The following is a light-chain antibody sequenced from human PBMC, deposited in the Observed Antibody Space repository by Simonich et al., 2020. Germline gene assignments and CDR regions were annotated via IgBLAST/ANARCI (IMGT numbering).Light chain of an antibody. J-gene: IGLJ2*01. CDR2: DVS. Sequence: QSALTQPRSVSGSPGQSVTISCPGTSSDVGGYNYVSWYQQPPGKAPKLMMYDVSKRPSGVPDRFSGSKSGNTASLTISGLQAEDEADYYCCSYAGSSTVFGGGTKLTVL. V-gene: IGLV2-11*01. CDR1: SSDVGGYNY. CDR3: CSYAGSSTV.